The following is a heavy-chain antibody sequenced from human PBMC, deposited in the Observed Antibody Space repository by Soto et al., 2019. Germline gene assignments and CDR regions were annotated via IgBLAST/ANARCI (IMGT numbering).Heavy chain of an antibody. V-gene: IGHV3-23*01. D-gene: IGHD6-19*01. Sequence: EVQLLESGGGLVQPGGSLRLSCAAPGFTFSNYAMNWVRQAPGKGLEWVSVISGSGGSTYYADSVKGRFTISRDNSKNTLYLQMNSLRCKDTAVYSCASPSSGWYFDYWGQGTLVTVSS. CDR2: ISGSGGST. CDR1: GFTFSNYA. J-gene: IGHJ4*02. CDR3: ASPSSGWYFDY.